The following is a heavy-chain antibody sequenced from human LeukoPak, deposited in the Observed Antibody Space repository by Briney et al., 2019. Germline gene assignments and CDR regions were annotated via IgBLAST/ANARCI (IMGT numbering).Heavy chain of an antibody. CDR1: GGSISSSSYY. D-gene: IGHD1-26*01. V-gene: IGHV4-39*01. CDR2: IYYSGST. CDR3: ARHDNRAIVGAIGY. Sequence: SETLSLTCTVSGGSISSSSYYWGWIRQPPGKGLEWIGSIYYSGSTYYNPSLKSRVTISVDTSKNQFSLKLSSVTAADTAVYYCARHDNRAIVGAIGYWGQGTLVTVSS. J-gene: IGHJ4*02.